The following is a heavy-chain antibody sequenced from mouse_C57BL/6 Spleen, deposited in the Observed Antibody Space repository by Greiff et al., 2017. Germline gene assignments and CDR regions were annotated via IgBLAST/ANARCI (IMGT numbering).Heavy chain of an antibody. CDR1: GFTFSDYG. D-gene: IGHD1-1*01. J-gene: IGHJ4*01. CDR3: ATYYYGSRYYYAMDY. V-gene: IGHV5-17*01. CDR2: ISSGSSTI. Sequence: EVMLVESGGGLVKPGGSLKLSCAASGFTFSDYGMHWVRQAPEKGLEWVAYISSGSSTIYYADTVKGRFTISRDNAKNTLFLQMTSLRSEDTAMYYCATYYYGSRYYYAMDYWGQGTSVTVSS.